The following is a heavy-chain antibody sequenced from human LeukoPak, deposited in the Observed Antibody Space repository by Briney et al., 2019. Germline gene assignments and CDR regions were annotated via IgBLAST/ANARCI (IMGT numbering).Heavy chain of an antibody. Sequence: GGSLRLSCAASGFTFSSYGMHWVRQAPGKGLEWVAVISYDGTTKYYGDSVKGRFTISRDNSKNTLYLQMNSLRAEDTAVYYCAKGETYYDIFSYYMDVWGKGTTVTISS. V-gene: IGHV3-30*18. D-gene: IGHD3-9*01. CDR3: AKGETYYDIFSYYMDV. CDR1: GFTFSSYG. CDR2: ISYDGTTK. J-gene: IGHJ6*03.